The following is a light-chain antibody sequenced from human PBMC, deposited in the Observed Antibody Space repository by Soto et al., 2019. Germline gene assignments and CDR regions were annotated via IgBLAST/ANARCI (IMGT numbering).Light chain of an antibody. CDR3: QQYNDWPPKRT. CDR2: GAS. Sequence: EVVMTQSPVTLSVSPGERATLSCRASQSITTNLAWYQQKPGQAPRLLIYGASTRATGVPARFSGSGSGTQFTIPISSLQSEDFALYYCQQYNDWPPKRTFGQGARVDFK. V-gene: IGKV3-15*01. J-gene: IGKJ1*01. CDR1: QSITTN.